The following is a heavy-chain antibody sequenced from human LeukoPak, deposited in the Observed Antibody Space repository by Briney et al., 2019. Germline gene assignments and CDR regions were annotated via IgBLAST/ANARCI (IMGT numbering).Heavy chain of an antibody. V-gene: IGHV4-30-2*01. CDR2: YHSGST. D-gene: IGHD6-13*01. Sequence: YHSGSTYYNPSLKSRVTISVDRSKNQFSLKLSSVTAADTAVYYCARLAPAAGTVWSWFDPWGQGTLVTVSS. CDR3: ARLAPAAGTVWSWFDP. J-gene: IGHJ5*02.